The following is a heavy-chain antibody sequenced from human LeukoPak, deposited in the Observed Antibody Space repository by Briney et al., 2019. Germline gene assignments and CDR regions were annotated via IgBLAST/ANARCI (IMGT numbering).Heavy chain of an antibody. D-gene: IGHD3-10*02. CDR2: INHSGST. CDR1: GGSFSGYY. Sequence: SETLSLTCAVYGGSFSGYYWSWIRQPPGKGLEWIGEINHSGSTNYNPSLKSRVTISVDTSKNQFSLKLSSVTAADTAVYYCARRIFGRLRYFDYWGQGTLVTVSS. V-gene: IGHV4-34*01. CDR3: ARRIFGRLRYFDY. J-gene: IGHJ4*02.